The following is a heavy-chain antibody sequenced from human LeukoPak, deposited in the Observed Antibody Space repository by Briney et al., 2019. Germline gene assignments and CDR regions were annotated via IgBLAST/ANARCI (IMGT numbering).Heavy chain of an antibody. CDR1: GFTLSNSA. Sequence: GGSLRLSCAASGFTLSNSAMSWVRLAPGKGLEWVSGFSGPGKTYYADSVKGRFTISRDTSKSTLYLQINSLRAEDTAVYYCAKAWWSTSSGGDSFGIWGQGTMVTVSS. CDR2: FSGPGKT. J-gene: IGHJ3*02. CDR3: AKAWWSTSSGGDSFGI. D-gene: IGHD6-6*01. V-gene: IGHV3-23*01.